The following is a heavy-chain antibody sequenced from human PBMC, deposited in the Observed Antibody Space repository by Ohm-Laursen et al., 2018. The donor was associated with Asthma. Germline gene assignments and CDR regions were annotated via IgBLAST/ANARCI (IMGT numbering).Heavy chain of an antibody. CDR1: GYTFSSYG. D-gene: IGHD3-10*01. CDR3: VRDLVDRFDY. V-gene: IGHV1-18*01. J-gene: IGHJ4*02. Sequence: GASVKVSCKSSGYTFSSYGISWVRQAPGQGLEWMGWIGAYNGDTNYAQRLQGRITLTTDTFTSTAYMELRSLRSNDTAVYYCVRDLVDRFDYWGQGSLVIVSS. CDR2: IGAYNGDT.